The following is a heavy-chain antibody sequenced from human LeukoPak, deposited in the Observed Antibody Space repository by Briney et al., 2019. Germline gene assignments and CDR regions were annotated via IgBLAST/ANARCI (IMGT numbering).Heavy chain of an antibody. Sequence: GGCLRLSCAASVFTFSSYSMNGVRQAPGKGLEWVSSISSSSSYIYYADSVKGRFTISRDNAKNSLYLQMNSLRADDTVVYYCARSQSYVSFDYWGQGTLVTVSS. D-gene: IGHD3-16*01. CDR2: ISSSSSYI. V-gene: IGHV3-21*01. J-gene: IGHJ4*02. CDR3: ARSQSYVSFDY. CDR1: VFTFSSYS.